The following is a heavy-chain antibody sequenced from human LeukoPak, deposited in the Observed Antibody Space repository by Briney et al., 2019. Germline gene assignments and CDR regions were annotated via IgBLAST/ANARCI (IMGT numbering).Heavy chain of an antibody. V-gene: IGHV3-21*01. Sequence: GGSLRLSCAASGFTFSSYSMNWVRQAPGKGLEWVSSISSSSSYIYYADSVKGRFTISRDNAKNSLYLQMNSLRAEDTAVYYCAKSSNYGGAYFDYWGQGTLVTVSS. J-gene: IGHJ4*02. CDR1: GFTFSSYS. CDR2: ISSSSSYI. D-gene: IGHD3-10*01. CDR3: AKSSNYGGAYFDY.